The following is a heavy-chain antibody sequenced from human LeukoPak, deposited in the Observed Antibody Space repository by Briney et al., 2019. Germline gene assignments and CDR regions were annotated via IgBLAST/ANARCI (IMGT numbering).Heavy chain of an antibody. CDR3: ARDQDLWSMDV. J-gene: IGHJ6*02. Sequence: GGSLRLSCAASGFTFSSYWMHWVRQALGKGLVWVSRINSDGSSTSYADSVKGRFTISRDNAKNTLYLQMNSLRAEDTAAYYCARDQDLWSMDVWGQGTTVTVSS. CDR1: GFTFSSYW. CDR2: INSDGSST. D-gene: IGHD3-3*01. V-gene: IGHV3-74*01.